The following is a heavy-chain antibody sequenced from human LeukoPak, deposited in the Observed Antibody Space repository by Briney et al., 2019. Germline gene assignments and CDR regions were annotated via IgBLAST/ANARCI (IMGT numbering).Heavy chain of an antibody. Sequence: PSETLSLTCTVSGGSISSYYWSWIRQPPGKGLEWIGYIYYSGSTNYSPSLKSRVTISVDTSKNQFSLKLNSVTAADTAVYYCARENFERYYWGQGTLVTVSS. CDR1: GGSISSYY. J-gene: IGHJ4*02. D-gene: IGHD1-7*01. CDR3: ARENFERYY. V-gene: IGHV4-59*12. CDR2: IYYSGST.